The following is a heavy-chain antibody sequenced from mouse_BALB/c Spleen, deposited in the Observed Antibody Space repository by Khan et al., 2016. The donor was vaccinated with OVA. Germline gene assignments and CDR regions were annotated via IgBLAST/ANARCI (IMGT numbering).Heavy chain of an antibody. CDR2: IDPFNGDT. CDR1: GYSFTSYY. J-gene: IGHJ3*01. V-gene: IGHV1S135*01. D-gene: IGHD2-2*01. CDR3: ARHGYVACFAY. Sequence: EVQLQQSGPELMKPGTSVKISCKASGYSFTSYYIHWVKQSHGKSLEWIGYIDPFNGDTTYNQKFKGKATLTVDKSSSTAYMHLSSLTSEDSAVYYYARHGYVACFAYWVQGTLVTLSA.